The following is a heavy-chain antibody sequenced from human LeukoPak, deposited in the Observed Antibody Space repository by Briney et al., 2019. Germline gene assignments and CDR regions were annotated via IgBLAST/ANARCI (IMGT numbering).Heavy chain of an antibody. Sequence: ASVKISCKASGYTLTNYNIHWVRQAPGQRLEWMGWIDTGNGNTKYSQKFQGRFTITRDTSASTAYMELSSLRSEDTAVYYCATGYCSSTNCRIDYWGQGTLVSVSS. D-gene: IGHD2-2*03. CDR1: GYTLTNYN. CDR2: IDTGNGNT. CDR3: ATGYCSSTNCRIDY. V-gene: IGHV1-3*04. J-gene: IGHJ4*02.